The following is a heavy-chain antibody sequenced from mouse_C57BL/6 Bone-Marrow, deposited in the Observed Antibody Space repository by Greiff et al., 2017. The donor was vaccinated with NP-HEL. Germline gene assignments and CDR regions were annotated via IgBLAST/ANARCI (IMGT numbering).Heavy chain of an antibody. Sequence: QVQLQQPGAELVKPGASVKLSCKASGYTFTSYWMHWVKQRPGQGLEWIGMIHPNSGSTNYNEKFKSKATLTVDKSSSTAYMQLSSLTSEDSAVYYCARGDYGSSYEVGYWGQGTTLTVSS. CDR2: IHPNSGST. J-gene: IGHJ2*01. CDR1: GYTFTSYW. CDR3: ARGDYGSSYEVGY. V-gene: IGHV1-64*01. D-gene: IGHD1-1*01.